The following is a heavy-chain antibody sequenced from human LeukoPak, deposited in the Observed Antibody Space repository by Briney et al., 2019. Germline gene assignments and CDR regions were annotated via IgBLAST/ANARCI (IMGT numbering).Heavy chain of an antibody. Sequence: GGSLRLSCAASGFSFSDYYMSWIRQAPGKGLEWVSYISSSDNTIYYADSVKGRFTISRDNAKNSLYLQMSSLRAEDTAVYYCAREGVTMAARLGHYYYYYMDVWGKGTTVTVSS. CDR3: AREGVTMAARLGHYYYYYMDV. CDR1: GFSFSDYY. CDR2: ISSSDNTI. V-gene: IGHV3-11*01. J-gene: IGHJ6*03. D-gene: IGHD6-6*01.